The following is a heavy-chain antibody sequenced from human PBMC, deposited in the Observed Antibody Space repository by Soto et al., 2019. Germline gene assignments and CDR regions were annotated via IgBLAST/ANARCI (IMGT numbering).Heavy chain of an antibody. Sequence: QVRLEESGPGLVKPSETLSLICSVSGGSVNNANYFWNWIRHHPENGLEWIGYIYYSGSTRYNPSFKTRGSLSIVTSKNQFSLGLNSVTVADTAVYFCARDADYGGSRGGMDVWGRGTTVTVSS. V-gene: IGHV4-31*03. J-gene: IGHJ6*02. CDR2: IYYSGST. CDR1: GGSVNNANYF. CDR3: ARDADYGGSRGGMDV. D-gene: IGHD4-17*01.